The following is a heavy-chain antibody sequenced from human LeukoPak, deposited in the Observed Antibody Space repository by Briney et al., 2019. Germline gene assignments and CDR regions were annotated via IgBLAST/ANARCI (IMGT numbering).Heavy chain of an antibody. CDR2: IIPIFGTA. Sequence: GASVKVSCKASGGTFSSYAISWVRQAPGRGLEWMGGIIPIFGTANYAQKFQGRVTITADESTSTAYMELSSLRSEDTAVYYCARGPYDFWSGYYPPYYYYGMDVWGQGTTVTVSS. CDR3: ARGPYDFWSGYYPPYYYYGMDV. D-gene: IGHD3-3*01. CDR1: GGTFSSYA. V-gene: IGHV1-69*13. J-gene: IGHJ6*02.